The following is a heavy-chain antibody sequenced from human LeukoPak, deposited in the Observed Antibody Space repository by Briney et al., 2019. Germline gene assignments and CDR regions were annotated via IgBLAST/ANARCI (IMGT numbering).Heavy chain of an antibody. CDR2: ISSIGDNI. CDR1: GFTFSTYV. Sequence: GGSLRLSCSVSGFTFSTYVMHWVRQAPGKGLEYVSAISSIGDNIYYADSVKGRFTISRDNSKNTLYLQMSSLRADDTAVYYCVRGTGYWGQGTLVTVSS. J-gene: IGHJ4*02. CDR3: VRGTGY. V-gene: IGHV3-64D*06.